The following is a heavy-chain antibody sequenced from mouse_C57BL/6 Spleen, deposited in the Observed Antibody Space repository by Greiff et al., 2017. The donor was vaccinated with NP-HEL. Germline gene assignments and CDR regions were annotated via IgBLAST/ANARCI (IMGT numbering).Heavy chain of an antibody. CDR2: IRSKSSNYAT. CDR1: GFTFNTYA. J-gene: IGHJ1*03. Sequence: EVQVVESGGGLVQPKGSLKLSCAASGFTFNTYAMHWVRQAPGKGLEWVARIRSKSSNYATYYADSVKDRFTISRDDSQSMLYLQMNNLKTEDTAMYYCVRGQDYDWYFDVWGTGTTVTVSS. D-gene: IGHD2-4*01. CDR3: VRGQDYDWYFDV. V-gene: IGHV10-3*01.